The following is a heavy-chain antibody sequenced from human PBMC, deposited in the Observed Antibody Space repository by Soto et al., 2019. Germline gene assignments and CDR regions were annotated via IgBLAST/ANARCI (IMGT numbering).Heavy chain of an antibody. Sequence: GGSLRLSCAASGFTFSSYVVTWVRQAPGKGPEWVSSISGSGGSTYYADSVKGQFTISRDNSKNTLYLQMNSLRAEDTAVYYCAKGPQISGYAISVEYSQLGGKGTLVPVS. V-gene: IGHV3-23*01. CDR1: GFTFSSYV. D-gene: IGHD5-18*01. CDR3: AKGPQISGYAISVEYSQL. CDR2: ISGSGGST. J-gene: IGHJ1*01.